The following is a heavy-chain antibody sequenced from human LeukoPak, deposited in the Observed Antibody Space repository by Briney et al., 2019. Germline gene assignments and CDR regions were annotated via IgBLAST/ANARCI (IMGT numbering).Heavy chain of an antibody. CDR1: GGTFSSYA. Sequence: SVNVSCKASGGTFSSYAISWVRQAPGQGLEWMGGIIPIFGTANYAQKFQGRVTITADEPTSTAYMELSSLRSEDTDVYYCARGGGGYSYGYYYYFDYWGQGTLVTVSS. CDR2: IIPIFGTA. J-gene: IGHJ4*02. D-gene: IGHD5-18*01. CDR3: ARGGGGYSYGYYYYFDY. V-gene: IGHV1-69*01.